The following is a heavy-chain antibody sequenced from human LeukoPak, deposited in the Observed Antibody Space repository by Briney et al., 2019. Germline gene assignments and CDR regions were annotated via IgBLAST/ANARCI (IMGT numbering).Heavy chain of an antibody. CDR3: AKGHYYDSSGYYSPVDNFDY. Sequence: GGSLRLSCAASGFTFSSYGMHWVRQPPGKGLEWVAFIRYDGSNKYYADSVKGRFTISRDNSKNTLYLQMNSLRAEDTAVYYCAKGHYYDSSGYYSPVDNFDYWGQGTLVTVSS. D-gene: IGHD3-22*01. CDR2: IRYDGSNK. J-gene: IGHJ4*02. CDR1: GFTFSSYG. V-gene: IGHV3-30*02.